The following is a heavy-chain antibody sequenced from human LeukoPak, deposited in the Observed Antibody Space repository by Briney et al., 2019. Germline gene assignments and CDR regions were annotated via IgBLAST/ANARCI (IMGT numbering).Heavy chain of an antibody. CDR2: IIPIFGTA. CDR1: GGTFSSYT. Sequence: GASVKVSCKASGGTFSSYTISWVRQAPGQGLEWMGGIIPIFGTANYAQKFQGRVTITTDESTSTAYLELTSLISEDTAVYYCARYCSGNGCFPSSAAFDFWGQGTMVTVSS. J-gene: IGHJ3*01. CDR3: ARYCSGNGCFPSSAAFDF. V-gene: IGHV1-69*05. D-gene: IGHD2-15*01.